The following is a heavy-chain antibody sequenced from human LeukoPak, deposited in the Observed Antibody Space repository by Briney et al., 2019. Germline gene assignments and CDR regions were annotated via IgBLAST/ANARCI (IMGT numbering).Heavy chain of an antibody. V-gene: IGHV3-23*01. CDR2: ISGSGGST. D-gene: IGHD3-10*01. Sequence: GGSLRLSCAASGFTFSSYAMSWVRQAPGKGLEWVSAISGSGGSTYYADSVKGRFTISRDNSKNTLYLQMNSLRAEDTAVYYCARGITMVRGGYFDYWGQGTLVTVSS. CDR3: ARGITMVRGGYFDY. J-gene: IGHJ4*02. CDR1: GFTFSSYA.